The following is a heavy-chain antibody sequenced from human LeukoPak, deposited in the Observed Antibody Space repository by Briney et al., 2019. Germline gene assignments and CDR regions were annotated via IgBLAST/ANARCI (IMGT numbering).Heavy chain of an antibody. V-gene: IGHV1-8*01. Sequence: EASVKVSCKASGYTFTSYDINWVRQATGQGLEWMGWMNPNSGNTGYAQKFQGRVTMTRNTSISTAYMELSSLRSKDTAVYYCARGRPTYCGGDCYSVDYWGQGTLVTVSS. J-gene: IGHJ4*02. CDR1: GYTFTSYD. D-gene: IGHD2-21*02. CDR3: ARGRPTYCGGDCYSVDY. CDR2: MNPNSGNT.